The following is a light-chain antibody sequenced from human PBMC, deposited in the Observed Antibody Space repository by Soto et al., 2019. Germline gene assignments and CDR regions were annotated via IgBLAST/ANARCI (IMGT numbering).Light chain of an antibody. V-gene: IGKV3-15*01. CDR1: QSFNSIY. J-gene: IGKJ1*01. CDR2: GAS. CDR3: QQYNNWPRT. Sequence: IVLPQSPGTLSSSPGERSTLSCRASQSFNSIYLAWYQQKPGQAPRLLIYGASTRATGIPARFSGSGAGTEFTLTISSLQSEDFALYYCQQYNNWPRTFGQGTKVDI.